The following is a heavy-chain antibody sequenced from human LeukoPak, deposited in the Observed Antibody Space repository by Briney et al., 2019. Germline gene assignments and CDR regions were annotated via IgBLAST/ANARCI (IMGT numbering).Heavy chain of an antibody. V-gene: IGHV3-30-3*01. D-gene: IGHD6-19*01. CDR2: ISYDGSNK. CDR1: GFTFSSYA. Sequence: PGRSLRLSCAASGFTFSSYAMHWVRRAPGKGLEWVAVISYDGSNKYYADSVKGRFTISRDNSKNTLYLQMNSLRAEDTAVYYCASIGQIAVAGTGDYWGQGTLVTVSS. J-gene: IGHJ4*02. CDR3: ASIGQIAVAGTGDY.